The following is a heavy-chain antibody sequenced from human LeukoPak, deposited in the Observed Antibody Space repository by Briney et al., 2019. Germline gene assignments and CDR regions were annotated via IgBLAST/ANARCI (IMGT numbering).Heavy chain of an antibody. J-gene: IGHJ4*02. D-gene: IGHD3-10*01. CDR2: IYYSGST. CDR3: ARGGSYYGSGSYYNFDY. V-gene: IGHV4-59*12. CDR1: GGSISSYY. Sequence: SETLSLTCTVSGGSISSYYWSWIRQPPGKGLEWIGYIYYSGSTNYNPSLKSRVTISVDASKNQLSLKLSSVTAADTAVYYCARGGSYYGSGSYYNFDYWGQGTLVTVSS.